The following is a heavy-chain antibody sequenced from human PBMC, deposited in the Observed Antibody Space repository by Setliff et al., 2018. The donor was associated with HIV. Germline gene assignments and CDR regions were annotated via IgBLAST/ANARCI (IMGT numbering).Heavy chain of an antibody. CDR1: GYTFTSSD. J-gene: IGHJ6*03. CDR3: ARGAWYTRGWHSCRYMDV. V-gene: IGHV1-8*02. CDR2: VNPKSGNT. D-gene: IGHD6-25*01. Sequence: ASVKVSCKASGYTFTSSDIYWVRQATGQGLEWMGWVNPKSGNTGYAQKFQGRVIMTRDTSISTVYMELRSLRSEDTAVYYCARGAWYTRGWHSCRYMDVWGKGTTVTVSS.